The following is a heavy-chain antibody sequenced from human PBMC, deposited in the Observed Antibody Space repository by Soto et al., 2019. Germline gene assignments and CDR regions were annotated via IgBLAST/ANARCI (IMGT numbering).Heavy chain of an antibody. V-gene: IGHV1-46*01. J-gene: IGHJ4*02. CDR3: ARSYSSSWYGPSGFDY. CDR2: INPSGGST. D-gene: IGHD6-13*01. CDR1: GYTFTSYY. Sequence: ASVKVSCKASGYTFTSYYMHWVRQAPGQGLEWMGIINPSGGSTSYAQKFQGRVTMTRDTSTSTVYMELSSLRSEDTAVYYCARSYSSSWYGPSGFDYWGQGTLVTVSS.